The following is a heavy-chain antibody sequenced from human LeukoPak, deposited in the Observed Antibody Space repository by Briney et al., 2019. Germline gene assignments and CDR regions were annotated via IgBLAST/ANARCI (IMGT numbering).Heavy chain of an antibody. CDR3: ARVRASRSDYGAFDI. CDR1: GFTFSSYS. Sequence: GGSLRLSCAATGFTFSSYSMTWFRQAPGKGLEWVSSISSSSSYIYYADSVKGRFTISRDNARNSLYLQMNSLRAEDTAVYYCARVRASRSDYGAFDIWGQGTMVTVSS. D-gene: IGHD3-10*01. J-gene: IGHJ3*02. CDR2: ISSSSSYI. V-gene: IGHV3-21*01.